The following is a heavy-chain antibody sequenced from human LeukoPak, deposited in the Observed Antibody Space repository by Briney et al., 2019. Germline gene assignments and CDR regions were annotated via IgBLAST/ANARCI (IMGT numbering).Heavy chain of an antibody. CDR2: IYPGDSDV. D-gene: IGHD2-2*03. CDR1: GYRFSTNW. CDR3: ARHGYCSRTSCYHYYYMDV. Sequence: GESLKIFCQASGYRFSTNWIGWVRQVPGRGLEWMGIIYPGDSDVRYSPSFQGQVTISVDKSIKTTYLQWSRLKASDTAIYYCARHGYCSRTSCYHYYYMDVWGKGTTVTVSS. J-gene: IGHJ6*03. V-gene: IGHV5-51*01.